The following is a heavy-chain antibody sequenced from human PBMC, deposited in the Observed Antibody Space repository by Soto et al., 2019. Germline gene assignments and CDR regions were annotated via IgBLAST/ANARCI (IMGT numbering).Heavy chain of an antibody. CDR2: MNPNSGNT. CDR3: ARGGHCSGGSCYDWFDP. D-gene: IGHD2-15*01. J-gene: IGHJ5*02. CDR1: GYTFTSYD. Sequence: GASVKVSCKASGYTFTSYDINWVRQATGQGLEWMGWMNPNSGNTGYAQKFQGRVTMTRNTSISTAYMELSSLRSEDTAVYYCARGGHCSGGSCYDWFDPWGQGTLVTVSS. V-gene: IGHV1-8*01.